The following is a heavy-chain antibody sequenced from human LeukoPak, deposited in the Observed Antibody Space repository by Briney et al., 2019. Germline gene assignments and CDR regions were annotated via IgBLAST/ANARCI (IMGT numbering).Heavy chain of an antibody. Sequence: AASVKVSCKASGYTFTSYGISWVRQAPGQGLEWMGWISAYNGNTNYAQKLQGRVTMTTDTSTSTAYMELRSLRSDDTAVYYCARSPGHYDILTGYYLPESARFDPWGQGTLVTVSS. CDR2: ISAYNGNT. CDR3: ARSPGHYDILTGYYLPESARFDP. V-gene: IGHV1-18*01. J-gene: IGHJ5*02. CDR1: GYTFTSYG. D-gene: IGHD3-9*01.